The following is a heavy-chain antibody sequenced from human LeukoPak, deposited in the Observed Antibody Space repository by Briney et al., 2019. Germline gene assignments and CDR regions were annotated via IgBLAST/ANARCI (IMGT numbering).Heavy chain of an antibody. V-gene: IGHV3-33*06. Sequence: GRSLRLSCAASGFTFSSYGMHRVRQAPGKGLEWVAVIWYDGSNKYYADSVKGRFTISRDNSKNTLYLQINSLRAEDTAVYYCAKDRDGYDSSEIDYWGQGTLVTVSS. CDR2: IWYDGSNK. CDR3: AKDRDGYDSSEIDY. D-gene: IGHD3-22*01. CDR1: GFTFSSYG. J-gene: IGHJ4*02.